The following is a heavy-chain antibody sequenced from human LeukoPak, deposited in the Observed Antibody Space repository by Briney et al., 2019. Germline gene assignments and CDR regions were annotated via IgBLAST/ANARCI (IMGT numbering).Heavy chain of an antibody. Sequence: ASVKVSCKASGYTFTSYAMHWVRQAPGQRLEWMGWINAGNGNTKYSQEFQGRVTITRDTSASTAYMELSSLTSEDMAVYYCARGLEYSSSFDYWGQGTLVTVSS. J-gene: IGHJ4*02. CDR3: ARGLEYSSSFDY. D-gene: IGHD6-6*01. CDR2: INAGNGNT. CDR1: GYTFTSYA. V-gene: IGHV1-3*03.